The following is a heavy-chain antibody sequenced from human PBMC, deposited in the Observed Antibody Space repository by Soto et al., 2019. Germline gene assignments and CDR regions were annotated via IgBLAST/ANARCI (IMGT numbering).Heavy chain of an antibody. CDR1: GGTFSSYI. Sequence: QVQLVQSGAEVKKPGSSVKVSCKASGGTFSSYIINWERQAPGQGLEWMGRIIPILDIVNYAQKFQGRVTITADKSTSTAYMELSALRSEDTAVYYCAREDTLVDDILDYWGQGTLVTVSS. CDR2: IIPILDIV. D-gene: IGHD5-18*01. J-gene: IGHJ4*02. V-gene: IGHV1-69*08. CDR3: AREDTLVDDILDY.